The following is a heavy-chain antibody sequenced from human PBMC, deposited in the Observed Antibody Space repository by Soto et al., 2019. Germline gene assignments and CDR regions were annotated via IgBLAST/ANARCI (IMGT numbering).Heavy chain of an antibody. Sequence: EVQLVESGGGLVQPGRSLRLSCAASGFTFDDYAMHWVRQAPGKGLEWVSGIRWNSGSIGYADSVKGRFTISRDNAKNSLYLQMNSLRAEDTTLYYCAKDTGDYYYYGMDVWGQGTTVTVSS. CDR2: IRWNSGSI. V-gene: IGHV3-9*01. D-gene: IGHD3-10*01. CDR1: GFTFDDYA. CDR3: AKDTGDYYYYGMDV. J-gene: IGHJ6*02.